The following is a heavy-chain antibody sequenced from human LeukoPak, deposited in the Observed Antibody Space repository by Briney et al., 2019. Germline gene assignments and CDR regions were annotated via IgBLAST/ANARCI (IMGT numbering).Heavy chain of an antibody. V-gene: IGHV3-23*01. D-gene: IGHD3-22*01. J-gene: IGHJ4*02. Sequence: PGGSLRLSCAASGFTFSSYWMSWVRQAPGKGLEWVSAISGSGGSTYYADSVKGRFTISRDNAKKTLYLEMNSLRVEDTAIYYCAKDHVGIAMIVMVLDSWGQGTLVTVSS. CDR1: GFTFSSYW. CDR2: ISGSGGST. CDR3: AKDHVGIAMIVMVLDS.